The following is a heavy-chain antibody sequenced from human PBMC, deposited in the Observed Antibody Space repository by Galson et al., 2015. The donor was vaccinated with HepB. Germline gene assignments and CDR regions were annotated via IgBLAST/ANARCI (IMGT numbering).Heavy chain of an antibody. J-gene: IGHJ2*01. CDR3: ARGSWYFDL. V-gene: IGHV4-59*01. CDR2: IYYSGST. Sequence: SLTCTVSGGSISSYYWSWIRQPPGKGLEWIGYIYYSGSTNYNPSLKSRVTISIDTSKNQFSLKLSSVTAADTAVYYCARGSWYFDLWDRGTLVTVSS. CDR1: GGSISSYY.